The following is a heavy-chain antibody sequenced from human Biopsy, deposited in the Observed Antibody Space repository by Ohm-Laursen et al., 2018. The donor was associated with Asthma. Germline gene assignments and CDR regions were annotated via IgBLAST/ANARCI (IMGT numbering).Heavy chain of an antibody. CDR2: IHYSGST. D-gene: IGHD2-15*01. V-gene: IGHV4-59*01. CDR1: GVSIRSYY. Sequence: GTLSLTCTVSGVSIRSYYWTWIRQPPGKGLAWIGNIHYSGSTYSNPSLKSRVTISVDTSKKQISLRLSSVIAADTAVYYCAGFCSGGNCPDHWGQGTLVTVSS. CDR3: AGFCSGGNCPDH. J-gene: IGHJ4*02.